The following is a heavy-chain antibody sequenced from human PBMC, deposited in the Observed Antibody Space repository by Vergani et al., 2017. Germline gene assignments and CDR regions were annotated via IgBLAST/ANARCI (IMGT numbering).Heavy chain of an antibody. J-gene: IGHJ4*02. CDR3: ARGPGVVVVAATRGGFDY. V-gene: IGHV4-34*01. Sequence: QVQLQQWGAGLLKPSEPLSLTCAVYGGSFSGYYWSWIRQPPGKGLEWIGEINHSGSTNYNPSLKSRVTISVDTSKNQFSLKLSSVTAADTAVYYCARGPGVVVVAATRGGFDYWGQGTLVTVSS. CDR2: INHSGST. CDR1: GGSFSGYY. D-gene: IGHD2-15*01.